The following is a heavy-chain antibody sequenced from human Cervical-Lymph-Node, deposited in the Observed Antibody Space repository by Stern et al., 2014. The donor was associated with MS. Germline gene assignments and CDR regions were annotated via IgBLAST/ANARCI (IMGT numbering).Heavy chain of an antibody. CDR1: GFTFSDYY. J-gene: IGHJ6*02. CDR3: ASDGPIVLTSGMDV. Sequence: QLVQSGGGLVKPGGSLRLSCAASGFTFSDYYMSWIRQAPGKGLEWVSYISSSGSTIYYADSVKGRFTISRDNAKNSLYLQMNSLRAEDTAVYYWASDGPIVLTSGMDVWGQGTTVTVSS. CDR2: ISSSGSTI. V-gene: IGHV3-11*01. D-gene: IGHD2/OR15-2a*01.